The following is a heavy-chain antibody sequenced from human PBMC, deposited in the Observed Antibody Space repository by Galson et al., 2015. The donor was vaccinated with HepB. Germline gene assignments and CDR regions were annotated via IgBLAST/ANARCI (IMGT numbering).Heavy chain of an antibody. V-gene: IGHV3-11*01. Sequence: SLRLSCAASGFTFSDYYMSWIRQAPGKGLEWVSYISSSGSNIYYADSVKGRFTISRDNAKNSLYLQMNSLRAEDTAVYYCARGLIVWDAFDIWGQGTMVTVSS. CDR1: GFTFSDYY. CDR3: ARGLIVWDAFDI. D-gene: IGHD3-22*01. J-gene: IGHJ3*02. CDR2: ISSSGSNI.